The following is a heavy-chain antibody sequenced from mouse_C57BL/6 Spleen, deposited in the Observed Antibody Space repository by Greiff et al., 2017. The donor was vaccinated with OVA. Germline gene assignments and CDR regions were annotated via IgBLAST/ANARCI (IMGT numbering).Heavy chain of an antibody. CDR2: IYPGDGDT. J-gene: IGHJ4*01. D-gene: IGHD1-1*01. CDR1: GYAFSGYW. CDR3: ARGITTDYAMDY. V-gene: IGHV1-80*01. Sequence: VKLQESGAELVKPGASVKISCKASGYAFSGYWMNWVKQRPGKGLEWIGQIYPGDGDTNYNGKFKGKATLTADKSSSTAYMQLSSLTSEDSAVYFCARGITTDYAMDYWGQGTSVTVSS.